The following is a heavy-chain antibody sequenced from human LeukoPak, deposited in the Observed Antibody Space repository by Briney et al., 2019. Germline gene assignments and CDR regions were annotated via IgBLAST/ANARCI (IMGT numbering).Heavy chain of an antibody. CDR3: ARDQYDTWSRRGNFDS. D-gene: IGHD3-3*01. CDR2: IKLDGSEK. V-gene: IGHV3-7*03. J-gene: IGHJ4*02. CDR1: GFTFSSYW. Sequence: GESLRLSCAASGFTFSSYWMSWVRQAPGKGLEWVANIKLDGSEKNYVDSVKGRFTISRDNTKNSLYLQMNSLRAEDTAVFYCARDQYDTWSRRGNFDSWGQGTLVIVSS.